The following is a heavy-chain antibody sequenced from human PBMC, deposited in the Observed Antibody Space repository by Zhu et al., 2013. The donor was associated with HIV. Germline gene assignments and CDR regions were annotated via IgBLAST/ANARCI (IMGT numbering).Heavy chain of an antibody. J-gene: IGHJ4*02. V-gene: IGHV1-69*08. D-gene: IGHD2-8*02. Sequence: QVHLVQSGAEVKKPGSSVKVSCKASGGTFNSYAFNWVRQAPGQGLEWMGRVIPFLDTTNYAQKFQGTVSITADKSTTTAYMELSSLRSEDTAIYYCGRDRDPSRGGVPEGVRLPDPVFTDFWGQGTLVTVSS. CDR3: GRDRDPSRGGVPEGVRLPDPVFTDF. CDR1: GGTFNSYA. CDR2: VIPFLDTT.